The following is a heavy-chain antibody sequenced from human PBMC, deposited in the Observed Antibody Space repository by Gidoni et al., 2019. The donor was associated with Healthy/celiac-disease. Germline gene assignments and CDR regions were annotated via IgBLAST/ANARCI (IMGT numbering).Heavy chain of an antibody. CDR1: GLTFRSYA. Sequence: EVQLLVSGGGLVQPGGSLSLSCAVYGLTFRSYAMSWVRQAPGKGLVWVSAISGSGGSTYYEDSVKGRFTISRDNSKSTLYLQMNSLRAEDTAVYYCAKEGVPMVYIDYWGQGTLVTVSS. CDR2: ISGSGGST. J-gene: IGHJ4*02. CDR3: AKEGVPMVYIDY. V-gene: IGHV3-23*01. D-gene: IGHD3-10*01.